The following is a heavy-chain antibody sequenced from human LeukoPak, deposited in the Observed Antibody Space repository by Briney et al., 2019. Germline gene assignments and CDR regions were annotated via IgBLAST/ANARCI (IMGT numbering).Heavy chain of an antibody. J-gene: IGHJ5*02. CDR1: GGSISSGGYY. Sequence: SETLSLTCTVSGGSISSGGYYWSWIRQHPGKGLEWIGYIYYSGSTYYNPSLKSRVTISVDTSKNQFSLKLSSVTAADTAVYYCARVNVVEEQLERLNWFDPWGQGTLVTVSS. CDR2: IYYSGST. V-gene: IGHV4-31*03. CDR3: ARVNVVEEQLERLNWFDP. D-gene: IGHD1-1*01.